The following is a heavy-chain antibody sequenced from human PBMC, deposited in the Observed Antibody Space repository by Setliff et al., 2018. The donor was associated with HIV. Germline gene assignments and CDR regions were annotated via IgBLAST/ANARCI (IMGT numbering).Heavy chain of an antibody. D-gene: IGHD1-26*01. J-gene: IGHJ4*02. CDR3: ARDVGFPLYYFDY. V-gene: IGHV3-30*10. CDR1: EFTFSSYA. Sequence: GGSLRLSCVASEFTFSSYAMHWVRQAPGRGLEWVAVMPDDGSKEYYTDSVRGRFAISRDNSKNTLYLQMNSLRAEDTAVYYCARDVGFPLYYFDYWGQGTLVTVSS. CDR2: MPDDGSKE.